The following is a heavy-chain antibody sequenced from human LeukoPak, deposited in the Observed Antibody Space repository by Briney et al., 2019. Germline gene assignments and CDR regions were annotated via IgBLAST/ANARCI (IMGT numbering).Heavy chain of an antibody. CDR2: IYPGDSDP. V-gene: IGHV5-51*01. CDR3: ARHGLGSSWFGFDY. Sequence: GESLKISCKGSGXTFTTYWSGWVRQMPGKGLEWVGIIYPGDSDPRYSPSFQGQVTISADKSISTAYLQWSSLKASDSAMYYCARHGLGSSWFGFDYWGQGTVVTVSS. D-gene: IGHD6-13*01. CDR1: GXTFTTYW. J-gene: IGHJ4*02.